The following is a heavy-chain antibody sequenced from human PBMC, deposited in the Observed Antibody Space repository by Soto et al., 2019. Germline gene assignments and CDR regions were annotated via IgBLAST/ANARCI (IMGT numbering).Heavy chain of an antibody. D-gene: IGHD1-1*01. J-gene: IGHJ5*01. CDR1: GFTFGDYA. CDR3: TRVMEAFPATTNWFGP. V-gene: IGHV3-49*04. CDR2: IRSKAYGGTT. Sequence: GGSLRLSCTASGFTFGDYAMSWVRKAPGKGLVWVGFIRSKAYGGTTEYAASVKGRFTISRDDSKSIAYLQMNSLKTEDTAVYYCTRVMEAFPATTNWFGPWGQRPLVTVSS.